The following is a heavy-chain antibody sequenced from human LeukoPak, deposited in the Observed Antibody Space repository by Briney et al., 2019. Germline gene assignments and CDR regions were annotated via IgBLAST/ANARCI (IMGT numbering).Heavy chain of an antibody. V-gene: IGHV4-59*01. Sequence: SETLSLTRTVSGGSISSYYWNWIRQPPGKELEWIGYIYYSGSTNYNPSLKSRVTISIDTSKSQFSLNLSSVTAADTAVYYCARMGEMGKIMDWGQGTLVTVSS. CDR2: IYYSGST. J-gene: IGHJ4*02. D-gene: IGHD3-16*01. CDR1: GGSISSYY. CDR3: ARMGEMGKIMD.